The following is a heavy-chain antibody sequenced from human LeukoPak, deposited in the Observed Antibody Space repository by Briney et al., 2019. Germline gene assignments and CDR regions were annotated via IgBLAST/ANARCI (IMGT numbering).Heavy chain of an antibody. D-gene: IGHD6-13*01. CDR1: GFSISSGYY. CDR3: ARGRYLTTGGGAAAGFLDS. V-gene: IGHV4-38-2*02. Sequence: SETLSLTCTVSGFSISSGYYWGWIRQPPGKGLEWIGSIYESGNTYDSPSLKSRVILSVDTSQKQFSLRLRSVTAADTAVYYCARGRYLTTGGGAAAGFLDSWGQGTLVTVSS. CDR2: IYESGNT. J-gene: IGHJ4*02.